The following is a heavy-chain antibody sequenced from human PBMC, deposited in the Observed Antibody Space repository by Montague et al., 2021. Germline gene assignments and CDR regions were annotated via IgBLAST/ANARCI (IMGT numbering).Heavy chain of an antibody. V-gene: IGHV4-4*06. D-gene: IGHD1-26*01. Sequence: TGNTHFYNPSLKSRLTMSVDTSRNQFSLRLSSVTAADTALYYCARDPHTMSCHAFDIWGQGKVV. CDR3: ARDPHTMSCHAFDI. J-gene: IGHJ3*02. CDR2: TGNT.